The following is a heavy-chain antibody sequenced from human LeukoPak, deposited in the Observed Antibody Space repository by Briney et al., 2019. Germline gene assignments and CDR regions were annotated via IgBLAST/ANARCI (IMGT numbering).Heavy chain of an antibody. CDR3: ARVERGYSYGHGFDY. CDR2: IWYDGSNK. D-gene: IGHD5-18*01. Sequence: GGSLRLSCTASGFTFSSYGVHWVRQAPGKGLEWVAVIWYDGSNKYYADSVKGRFTISRDNSKNTLYLQMNSLRAEDTAVYYCARVERGYSYGHGFDYWGQGTLVTVSS. J-gene: IGHJ4*02. CDR1: GFTFSSYG. V-gene: IGHV3-33*01.